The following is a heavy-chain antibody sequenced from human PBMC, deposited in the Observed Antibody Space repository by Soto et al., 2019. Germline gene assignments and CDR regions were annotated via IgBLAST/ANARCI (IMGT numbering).Heavy chain of an antibody. Sequence: PSETLSLTCTVSGGSISSGDYYWSWIRQPPGKGLEWIGYIYYSGSTYYNPSLKSRVTISVDTSKNQFSLKLSSVTAADTAVYYCAGLYYDILTGPNPFDYWGQGTLVTVSS. D-gene: IGHD3-9*01. CDR2: IYYSGST. J-gene: IGHJ4*02. CDR1: GGSISSGDYY. CDR3: AGLYYDILTGPNPFDY. V-gene: IGHV4-30-4*01.